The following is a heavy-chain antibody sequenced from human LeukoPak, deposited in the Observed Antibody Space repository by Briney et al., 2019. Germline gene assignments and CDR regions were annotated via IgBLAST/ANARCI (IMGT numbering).Heavy chain of an antibody. CDR1: GFTFTTYW. CDR2: MKPDGSEI. J-gene: IGHJ1*01. D-gene: IGHD6-19*01. Sequence: GGSLRLSCAASGFTFTTYWMSWVRQAPGKGLEWVANMKPDGSEIFYVDSVKGRFTISRDNAKNSLSLRMNSLSAEDTAVYYCATGYSSGWYFYQHWGQGSLVSVSS. CDR3: ATGYSSGWYFYQH. V-gene: IGHV3-7*01.